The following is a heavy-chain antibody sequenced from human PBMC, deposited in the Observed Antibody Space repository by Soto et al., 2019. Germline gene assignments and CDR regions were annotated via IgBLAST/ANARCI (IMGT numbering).Heavy chain of an antibody. CDR1: GGTFSSYA. CDR2: IIPIFGTA. Sequence: QVQLVQSGAEVKKPGSSVKVSCKASGGTFSSYAISWVRQAPGRGLEWMGGIIPIFGTANYAQKFQGRVTITADESTSTAYMELSSLRSEDTAVYYCAVSYYDSSGYPGDYWGQGTLVTVSS. V-gene: IGHV1-69*12. J-gene: IGHJ4*02. CDR3: AVSYYDSSGYPGDY. D-gene: IGHD3-22*01.